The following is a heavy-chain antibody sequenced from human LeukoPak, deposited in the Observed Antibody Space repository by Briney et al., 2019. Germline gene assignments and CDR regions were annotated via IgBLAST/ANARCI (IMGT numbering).Heavy chain of an antibody. CDR3: ARPGFPHPVAVNPLDY. CDR1: GYTFTSYY. D-gene: IGHD6-19*01. CDR2: INAASGDT. Sequence: ASVKVSCKASGYTFTSYYMHWVRLAPGQRLEWMGWINAASGDTEYSQNFQGRVTITRDTSASTAYMELSRLRSEDTAVYYCARPGFPHPVAVNPLDYWGQGTLVTVST. V-gene: IGHV1-3*01. J-gene: IGHJ4*02.